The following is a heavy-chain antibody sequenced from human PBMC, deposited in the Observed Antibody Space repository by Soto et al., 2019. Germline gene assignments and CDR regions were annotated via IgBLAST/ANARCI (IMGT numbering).Heavy chain of an antibody. CDR3: ARHNRGWYLDR. D-gene: IGHD6-19*01. CDR2: IYYTGSNNY. J-gene: IGHJ4*02. Sequence: QVQLQESGPGLVKPSETLSLTCTISGGSISGYYWTWVRQSPRKGLQWIGYIYYTGSNNYNYNPSRNSRVTMSVDTSKNQFSLKLSAVTAPDTAVYSGARHNRGWYLDRWGQGTLVTVSS. CDR1: GGSISGYY. V-gene: IGHV4-59*08.